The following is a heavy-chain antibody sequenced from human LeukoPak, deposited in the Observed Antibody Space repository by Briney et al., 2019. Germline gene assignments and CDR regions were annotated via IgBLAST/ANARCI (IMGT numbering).Heavy chain of an antibody. D-gene: IGHD3-22*01. CDR1: GGSISSYY. CDR2: IYYSGST. J-gene: IGHJ3*02. CDR3: ARDTSHYYDSSGYLDAFDI. V-gene: IGHV4-59*06. Sequence: SETLSLTCTVSGGSISSYYWSWIRQHPGKGLEWIGYIYYSGSTYYNPSLKSRVTISVDTSKNQFSLKLSSVTAADTAVYYCARDTSHYYDSSGYLDAFDIWGQGTMVTVSS.